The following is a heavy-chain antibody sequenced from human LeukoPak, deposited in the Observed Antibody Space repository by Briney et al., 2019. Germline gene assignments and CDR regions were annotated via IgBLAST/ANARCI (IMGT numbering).Heavy chain of an antibody. D-gene: IGHD2-8*01. Sequence: SETLSLTCTVSGGSISSGDYYWSWIRQPPGKGLEWIGYIYYSGSTYYNPSLKSRVTISVDTSKNQFSLKLSSVTAADTAVYYCARVQDRLLRPPDIWGQGTMVTVSS. CDR2: IYYSGST. J-gene: IGHJ3*02. CDR3: ARVQDRLLRPPDI. V-gene: IGHV4-30-4*01. CDR1: GGSISSGDYY.